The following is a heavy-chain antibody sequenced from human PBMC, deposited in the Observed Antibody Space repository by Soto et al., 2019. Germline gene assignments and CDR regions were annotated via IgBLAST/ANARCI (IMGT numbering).Heavy chain of an antibody. CDR1: GGSISSGDYY. Sequence: SETLSLTCTVSGGSISSGDYYWSWIRQPPGKGLEWIGYIYYSGSTYYNPSLKSRVTTSVDTSKNQFSLKLSSVTAADTAVYYCARDRATVVPDYYYGMDVWGQGTTVTVSS. CDR3: ARDRATVVPDYYYGMDV. D-gene: IGHD4-17*01. V-gene: IGHV4-30-4*01. CDR2: IYYSGST. J-gene: IGHJ6*02.